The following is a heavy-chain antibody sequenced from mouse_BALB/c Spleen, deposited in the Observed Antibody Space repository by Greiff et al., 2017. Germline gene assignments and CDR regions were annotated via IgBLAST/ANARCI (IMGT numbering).Heavy chain of an antibody. V-gene: IGHV2-9*02. CDR3: ARDHITTATFDY. D-gene: IGHD1-2*01. Sequence: QVQLQQSGPGLVAPSQSLSITCTVSGFSLTSYGVHWVRQPPGKGLEWLGVIWAGGSTNYNSAPMSSLSISKDNSKSQVFLKMNSLQTDDTAMYYCARDHITTATFDYWGQGTTLTVSS. J-gene: IGHJ2*01. CDR2: IWAGGST. CDR1: GFSLTSYG.